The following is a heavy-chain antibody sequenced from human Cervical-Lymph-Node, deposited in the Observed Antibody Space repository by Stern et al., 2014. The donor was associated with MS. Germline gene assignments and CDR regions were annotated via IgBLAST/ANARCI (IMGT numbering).Heavy chain of an antibody. CDR2: IRADGSAA. CDR1: GFTFSNNY. V-gene: IGHV3-7*03. CDR3: ARWSFSSVWFLDF. Sequence: EMQLVESGGGLVQPGGSLRLSCAASGFTFSNNYMTWVRQAPGKGLEWVANIRADGSAAFYADSVKGRFTVSRDNADNSLSLRMNSLRPEDTAVYYCARWSFSSVWFLDFWGQGTLVTVSS. D-gene: IGHD6-19*01. J-gene: IGHJ4*02.